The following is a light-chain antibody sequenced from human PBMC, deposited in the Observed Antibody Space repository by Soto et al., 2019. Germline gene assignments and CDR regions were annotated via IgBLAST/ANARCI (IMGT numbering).Light chain of an antibody. CDR3: QQYYANPRT. J-gene: IGKJ2*01. V-gene: IGKV4-1*01. Sequence: DIVMTQSPDSLAVSLGERATINCKSSQSVLSSSNSLNYLAWYQQKPGQPPKLLIYWASTRESGVPDRFSGSGSGTDFTLTISRLQAEDVAVYYCQQYYANPRTFGQGTKLEIK. CDR2: WAS. CDR1: QSVLSSSNSLNY.